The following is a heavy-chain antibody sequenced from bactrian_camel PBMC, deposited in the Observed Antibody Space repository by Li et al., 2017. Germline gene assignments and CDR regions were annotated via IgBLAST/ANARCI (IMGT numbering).Heavy chain of an antibody. CDR2: LASYGTT. CDR3: AAEAYYSDYVSCDSSDFGY. D-gene: IGHD4*01. CDR1: GFSFDDAD. Sequence: HVQLVESGGGSVQAGGSLTLSCVGSGFSFDDADMGWYRQGSGNDCKLVSALASYGTTYYTDSVKGRFTISRDNAKRTVYLQMNSLKPEDTAVYYCAAEAYYSDYVSCDSSDFGYWGQGTQVTVS. J-gene: IGHJ6*01. V-gene: IGHV3S53*01.